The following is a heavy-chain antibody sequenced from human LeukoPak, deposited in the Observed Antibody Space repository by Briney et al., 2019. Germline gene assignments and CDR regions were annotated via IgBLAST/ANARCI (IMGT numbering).Heavy chain of an antibody. J-gene: IGHJ1*01. Sequence: GGSLRLSCEVSGFTLSSYSMSWVRQAPGKGLEWVSSIRSSGRDIFYADSVRGRFTIARDDAKNSPYLQMNSLRAEDKAVYYCARGPDIAVAPLQHWGQGTLVTVSS. CDR3: ARGPDIAVAPLQH. CDR1: GFTLSSYS. CDR2: IRSSGRDI. D-gene: IGHD6-19*01. V-gene: IGHV3-21*01.